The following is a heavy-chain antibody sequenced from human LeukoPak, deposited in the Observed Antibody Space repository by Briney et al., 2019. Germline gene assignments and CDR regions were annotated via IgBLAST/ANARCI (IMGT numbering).Heavy chain of an antibody. D-gene: IGHD6-19*01. CDR1: GGTFSSYA. Sequence: ASVKVSCKASGGTFSSYAISWVRQAPGQGLEWMGGIIPIFGTANYAQKFQGRVTITADKSTSTAYMELSSLRSEDTAVYYCARNEQWLVYAFDIWGQGTMVTVSS. CDR3: ARNEQWLVYAFDI. CDR2: IIPIFGTA. J-gene: IGHJ3*02. V-gene: IGHV1-69*06.